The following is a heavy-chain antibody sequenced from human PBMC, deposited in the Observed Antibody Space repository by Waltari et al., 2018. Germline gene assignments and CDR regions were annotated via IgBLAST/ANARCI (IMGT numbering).Heavy chain of an antibody. V-gene: IGHV1-2*06. CDR3: ARDLGQWSMVQGVLDY. J-gene: IGHJ4*02. CDR2: INPNSGGT. Sequence: QVQLVQSGAEVKKPGASVKVSCKASGYTFTGYYMHWVRQAPGQGLEWMGRINPNSGGTNYAQKFQGRVTMTRDTSISTAYMELSRLRSDDTAVYYCARDLGQWSMVQGVLDYWGQGTLVTVSS. D-gene: IGHD3-10*01. CDR1: GYTFTGYY.